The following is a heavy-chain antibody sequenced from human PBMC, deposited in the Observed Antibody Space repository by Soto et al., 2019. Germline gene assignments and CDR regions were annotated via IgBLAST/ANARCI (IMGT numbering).Heavy chain of an antibody. D-gene: IGHD3-16*02. V-gene: IGHV3-74*01. CDR2: INTDGSTT. Sequence: EVQLVESGGGLVQPGGSLRLSCAASEFTFNNYWMHWVCQVPGKGLEWVSRINTDGSTTNYADSVMGRFTISRDNADNKVYLQMNRLRAEDTAVYYCARGIYLKYGLDVWVQGATVSVSS. CDR1: EFTFNNYW. CDR3: ARGIYLKYGLDV. J-gene: IGHJ6*02.